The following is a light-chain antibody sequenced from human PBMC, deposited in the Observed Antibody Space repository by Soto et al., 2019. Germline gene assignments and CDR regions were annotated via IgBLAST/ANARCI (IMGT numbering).Light chain of an antibody. Sequence: EIVLTQSPGTLSLSRGERATLSCRASQTIASKFVAWYQQRPGQPPRLLIYAASTRATGIPDRFNGSGSETDLTLTISRLEPEDFAVYYCQQYGGSPTLAFGGGTEVEI. J-gene: IGKJ4*01. V-gene: IGKV3-20*01. CDR2: AAS. CDR3: QQYGGSPTLA. CDR1: QTIASKF.